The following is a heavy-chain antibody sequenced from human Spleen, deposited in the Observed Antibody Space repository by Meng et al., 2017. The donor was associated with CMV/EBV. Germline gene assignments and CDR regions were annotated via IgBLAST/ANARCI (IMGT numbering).Heavy chain of an antibody. Sequence: GGSLRLSCTASGFTFGSHNMNWVRQAPGKGLEWISYISSDTISYADSVKGRFTISRDNAKNSLYLQMTSPRAEDTAVYYCAREGPTHGPAALADFYGMDVWGQGTTVTVSS. CDR2: ISSDTI. J-gene: IGHJ6*02. CDR3: AREGPTHGPAALADFYGMDV. V-gene: IGHV3-48*04. D-gene: IGHD2-2*01. CDR1: GFTFGSHN.